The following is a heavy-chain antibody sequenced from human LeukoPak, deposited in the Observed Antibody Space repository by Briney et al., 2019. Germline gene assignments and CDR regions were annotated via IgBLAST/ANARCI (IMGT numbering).Heavy chain of an antibody. Sequence: PSETLSLTCTVSGGSISSYYWSWIRQPPGKGLEWIGYIYYSGSTNYNPSLKSRVTISVDTSKNQFSLKLSSVTAADTAVYYCARDEATIYFDYWGQGTLVTVSS. V-gene: IGHV4-59*01. J-gene: IGHJ4*02. CDR2: IYYSGST. CDR1: GGSISSYY. CDR3: ARDEATIYFDY. D-gene: IGHD5-12*01.